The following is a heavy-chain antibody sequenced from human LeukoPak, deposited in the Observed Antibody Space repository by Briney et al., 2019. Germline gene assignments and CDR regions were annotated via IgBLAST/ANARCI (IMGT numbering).Heavy chain of an antibody. J-gene: IGHJ4*02. CDR3: AREFGDYVDY. D-gene: IGHD3-10*01. CDR1: SGSISNYY. CDR2: IYYSGSS. Sequence: SETLSLTCTVSSGSISNYYWSWIRQPPGKGLEWIGYIYYSGSSKCNPSLKSRVTISVDTSKNQFSLRLSSVTAADTAVYYCAREFGDYVDYWGQGTLVTVSS. V-gene: IGHV4-59*01.